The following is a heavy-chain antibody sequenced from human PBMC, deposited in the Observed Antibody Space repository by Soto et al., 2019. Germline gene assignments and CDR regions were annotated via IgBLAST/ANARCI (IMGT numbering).Heavy chain of an antibody. CDR3: AHSPGIAVAWEERWYFDL. CDR2: IYWDDDK. J-gene: IGHJ2*01. V-gene: IGHV2-5*02. Sequence: QITLKESGPTLVNPTQTLTLTCTFSGFSLSTSGVGVGWIRQPPGKALEWLALIYWDDDKRYSPSLKSRLTITKDTSKNQVVLTMTNMDPVDTATYYCAHSPGIAVAWEERWYFDLWGRGTLVTVSS. CDR1: GFSLSTSGVG. D-gene: IGHD6-19*01.